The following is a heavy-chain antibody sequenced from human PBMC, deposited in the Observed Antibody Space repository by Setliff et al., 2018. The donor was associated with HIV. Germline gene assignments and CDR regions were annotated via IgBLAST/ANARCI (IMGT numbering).Heavy chain of an antibody. CDR2: FIPILDIT. CDR1: GDTSSTYA. J-gene: IGHJ3*02. Sequence: SVKVSCKASGDTSSTYAINWVRQAPGQGLEWIGQFIPILDITNYAQKFQGRVTITADKSTNSMYMEMTSLTSEDTAVYYCAGPRGDEAFDIWGQGTMVTVSS. D-gene: IGHD3-10*01. V-gene: IGHV1-69*10. CDR3: AGPRGDEAFDI.